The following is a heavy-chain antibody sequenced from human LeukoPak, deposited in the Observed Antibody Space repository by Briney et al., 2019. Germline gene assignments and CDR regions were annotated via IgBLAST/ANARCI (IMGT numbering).Heavy chain of an antibody. Sequence: SETLSFTCTVSGVSISSYYWSWLRQPPGKGLEWIGYIYYSGSTNYNPSLKSRVTISVDTSKNQFSLKLSSVTAADTAVYYCARDRSVLAPWGQGTLVTVSS. J-gene: IGHJ5*02. CDR3: ARDRSVLAP. CDR1: GVSISSYY. D-gene: IGHD3-3*02. V-gene: IGHV4-59*01. CDR2: IYYSGST.